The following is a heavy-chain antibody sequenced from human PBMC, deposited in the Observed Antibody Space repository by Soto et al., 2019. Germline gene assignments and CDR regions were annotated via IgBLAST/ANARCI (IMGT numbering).Heavy chain of an antibody. Sequence: SVKLSCKASRGTFSSYTISSVRQAPGQGLEWMGRIIPILGIANYAQKFQGRVTITADTSKNQFSLKLSSVTAADTAVYYCAREDFRGWLRDWDNWFDPWGQGTLVTVSS. CDR3: AREDFRGWLRDWDNWFDP. J-gene: IGHJ5*02. V-gene: IGHV1-69*04. CDR2: IIPILGIA. D-gene: IGHD5-12*01. CDR1: RGTFSSYT.